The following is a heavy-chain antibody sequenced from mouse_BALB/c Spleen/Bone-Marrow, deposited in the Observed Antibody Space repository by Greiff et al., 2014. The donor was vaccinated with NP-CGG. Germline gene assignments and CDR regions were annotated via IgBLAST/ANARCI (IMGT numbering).Heavy chain of an antibody. J-gene: IGHJ2*01. Sequence: VQLQQSGSVLVRPGASVKLSRKASGYTFTSSWMHWAKQRPGQGLEWIGEIHPNSGNTNYNEKFKGKATLTVDTSSSTAYVDLSSLTSEDSAVYYCANYYGSISYWGQGTTLTVSS. V-gene: IGHV1S130*01. CDR2: IHPNSGNT. CDR1: GYTFTSSW. D-gene: IGHD1-1*01. CDR3: ANYYGSISY.